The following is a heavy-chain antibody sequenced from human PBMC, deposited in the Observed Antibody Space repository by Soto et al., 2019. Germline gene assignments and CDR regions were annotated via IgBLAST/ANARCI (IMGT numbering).Heavy chain of an antibody. D-gene: IGHD3-10*01. V-gene: IGHV6-1*01. Sequence: PSQTLSLTSSISGYSFSSNSAACTWFRQSPSRGLEWLGRTYYRYNWNNDYALSVKSRITINPDTPKNQFALHLYSVTPDDTAVYYCTGITSFRGMDVWGQGTQVTVS. CDR3: TGITSFRGMDV. CDR2: TYYRYNWNN. CDR1: GYSFSSNSAA. J-gene: IGHJ6*02.